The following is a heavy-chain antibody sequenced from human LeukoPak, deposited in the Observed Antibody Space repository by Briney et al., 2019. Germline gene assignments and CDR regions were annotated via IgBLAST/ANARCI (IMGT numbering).Heavy chain of an antibody. CDR3: ARASLVGATSYHDAFDI. D-gene: IGHD1-26*01. CDR2: ISSSGSTI. CDR1: GFTFSDYY. Sequence: GGSLRLSCAASGFTFSDYYMSWISQAPGKGLEWVSYISSSGSTIYYADSVKGRFTISRDNAKNSLYLQMNSLRTEDTAVYYCARASLVGATSYHDAFDIWGQGTMVTVSS. V-gene: IGHV3-11*04. J-gene: IGHJ3*02.